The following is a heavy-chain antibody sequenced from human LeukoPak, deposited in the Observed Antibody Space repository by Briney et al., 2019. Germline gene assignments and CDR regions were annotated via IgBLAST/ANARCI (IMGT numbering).Heavy chain of an antibody. J-gene: IGHJ6*02. CDR3: ARGFAAAHYYYGMDV. D-gene: IGHD6-13*01. CDR2: IYSGGST. CDR1: GFTFSSNY. V-gene: IGHV3-53*01. Sequence: PGGSLRLSYAASGFTFSSNYMSWVRQAPGKGLEWVSVIYSGGSTYYADSVKGRFTISRDNSKNTLYLQMNSLRAEDTAVYYCARGFAAAHYYYGMDVWGQGTTVTVSS.